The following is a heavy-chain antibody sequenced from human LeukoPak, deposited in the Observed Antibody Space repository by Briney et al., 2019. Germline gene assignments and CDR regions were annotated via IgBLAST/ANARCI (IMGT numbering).Heavy chain of an antibody. CDR1: GFTFGNAW. CDR3: TSNLYCSTSSCYTLDN. J-gene: IGHJ4*02. V-gene: IGHV3-15*01. CDR2: IKSKSERGTT. D-gene: IGHD2-2*02. Sequence: GGSLRLSCAVSGFTFGNAWMSWVRQAPGKGLEWVGRIKSKSERGTTDYAAPVKGRFTISRDGSTNTVYLHMNSLKTEDTAVYFCTSNLYCSTSSCYTLDNWGQGTLVAVSP.